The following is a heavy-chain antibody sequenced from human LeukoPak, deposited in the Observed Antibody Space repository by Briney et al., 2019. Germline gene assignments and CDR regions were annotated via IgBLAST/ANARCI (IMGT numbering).Heavy chain of an antibody. V-gene: IGHV4-34*01. CDR1: GGPFSGYY. CDR2: INHSGST. Sequence: SETLSLTCAVYGGPFSGYYWSWIRQPPGKGLEWIGEINHSGSTNYNPSPKSRVTISVDTSKNQFSLKLSSVTAADTAVYYCARGRRITMVRGVIPPAFDIWGQGTMVTVSS. J-gene: IGHJ3*02. D-gene: IGHD3-10*01. CDR3: ARGRRITMVRGVIPPAFDI.